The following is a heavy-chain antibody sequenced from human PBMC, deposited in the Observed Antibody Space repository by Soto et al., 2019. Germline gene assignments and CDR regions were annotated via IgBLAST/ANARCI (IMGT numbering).Heavy chain of an antibody. V-gene: IGHV3-33*01. D-gene: IGHD3-22*01. CDR3: ARDDSSGPFDY. CDR2: IWYDGSNK. J-gene: IGHJ4*02. CDR1: GFTFSSYG. Sequence: QVQLVESGGGVVQPGRSLRLSCAASGFTFSSYGMHWVRQAPGKGLEWVAVIWYDGSNKYYADSVKGRFTISRDNSKNTLYLQMNSLRAEDTAVYYCARDDSSGPFDYWGQGTLVTVSS.